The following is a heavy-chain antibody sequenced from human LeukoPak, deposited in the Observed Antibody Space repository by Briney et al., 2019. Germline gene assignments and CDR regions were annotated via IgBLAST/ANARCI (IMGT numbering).Heavy chain of an antibody. CDR1: GYTFTSYG. CDR2: IIPIFGTA. CDR3: ATENDYGDYRNV. D-gene: IGHD4-17*01. Sequence: ASVKVSCKASGYTFTSYGISWVRQAPGQGLEWMGGIIPIFGTANYAQKFQGRVTITADESTSTAYMELSSLRSEDTAVYYCATENDYGDYRNVWGQGTTVTVSS. V-gene: IGHV1-69*13. J-gene: IGHJ6*02.